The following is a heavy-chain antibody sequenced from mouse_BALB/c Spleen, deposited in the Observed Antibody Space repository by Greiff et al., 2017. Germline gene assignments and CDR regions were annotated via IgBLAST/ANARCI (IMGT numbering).Heavy chain of an antibody. CDR2: IYPGSGST. V-gene: IGHV1-55*01. Sequence: QVQLQQPGAELVKPGTSVKLSCKASGYNFTSYWINWVKLRPGQGLEWIGDIYPGSGSTNYNEKFKSKATLTVDTSSSTAYMQLSSLTSENSAVYFCARSGGPYYFDYWGQGTTLTVSS. J-gene: IGHJ2*01. D-gene: IGHD3-1*01. CDR1: GYNFTSYW. CDR3: ARSGGPYYFDY.